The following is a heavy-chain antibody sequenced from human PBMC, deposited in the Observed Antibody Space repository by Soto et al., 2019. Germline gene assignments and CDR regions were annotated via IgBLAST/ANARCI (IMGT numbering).Heavy chain of an antibody. CDR1: GGSISSSSYY. Sequence: SETLSLTCTVSGGSISSSSYYWGWIRQPPGKGLEWIGSIYYSGSTYYNPSLKSRVTISVDTSKNQFSLKLSCVTAEDTAVYYCARLWFGGLTYYYYGMDVWGQGTTVTVSS. CDR3: ARLWFGGLTYYYYGMDV. D-gene: IGHD3-10*01. V-gene: IGHV4-39*07. J-gene: IGHJ6*02. CDR2: IYYSGST.